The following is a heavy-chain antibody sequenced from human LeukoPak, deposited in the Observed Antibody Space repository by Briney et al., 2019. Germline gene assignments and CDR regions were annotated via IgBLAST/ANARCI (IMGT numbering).Heavy chain of an antibody. CDR3: ARGYSWTGDY. CDR1: GFTFSSYG. V-gene: IGHV3-30*02. CDR2: IRYDGSNK. Sequence: GGSLRLSCAASGFTFSSYGMHWVRQAPGKGLEWVAFIRYDGSNKYYADSVKGRFIISRDNSKNTLYLQMNSLRAEDTAVYYCARGYSWTGDYWGQGALVTVSS. D-gene: IGHD5-18*01. J-gene: IGHJ4*02.